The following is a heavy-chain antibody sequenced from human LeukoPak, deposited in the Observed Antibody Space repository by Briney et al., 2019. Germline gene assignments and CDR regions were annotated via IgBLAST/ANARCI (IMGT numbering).Heavy chain of an antibody. Sequence: PSETLSLTCTVSGYSISSGYYWGWIRQPPGKGLEWIGSIYRSGSTFYNPSLKSRVTISVDTSKNQFSLKLSSVTAAGTAMFYCARGLGPGNWFDPWGQGTLVTVSS. CDR1: GYSISSGYY. V-gene: IGHV4-38-2*02. CDR2: IYRSGST. D-gene: IGHD3-10*01. J-gene: IGHJ5*02. CDR3: ARGLGPGNWFDP.